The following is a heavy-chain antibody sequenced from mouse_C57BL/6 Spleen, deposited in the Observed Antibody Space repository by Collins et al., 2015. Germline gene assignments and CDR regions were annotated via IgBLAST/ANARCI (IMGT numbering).Heavy chain of an antibody. J-gene: IGHJ2*01. CDR1: GYTFTSYW. CDR3: ARGNSGAEYFDY. D-gene: IGHD3-2*02. Sequence: QVQLQQPGAELVRPGSSVKLSCKASGYTFTSYWMHWVKQRPIQGLEWIGNIDPSDSETHYNQKFKDKATLTVDKSSSTAYMQLSSLTSEDSAVYFCARGNSGAEYFDYWGQGTTLTVSS. CDR2: IDPSDSET. V-gene: IGHV1-52*01.